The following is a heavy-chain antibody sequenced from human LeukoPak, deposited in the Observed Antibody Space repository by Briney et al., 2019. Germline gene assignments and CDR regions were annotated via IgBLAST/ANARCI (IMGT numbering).Heavy chain of an antibody. CDR3: ARGLVSYDILTLGY. D-gene: IGHD3-9*01. CDR1: GGPISSHY. J-gene: IGHJ4*02. CDR2: IYYSGST. Sequence: SETLSLTCTVSGGPISSHYWSWIRQPPGKGLEWIGYIYYSGSTNYNPSLKSRVTTSVDTSKNQFSLKLSSVTAADTAVYYCARGLVSYDILTLGYWGQGTLVTVSS. V-gene: IGHV4-59*11.